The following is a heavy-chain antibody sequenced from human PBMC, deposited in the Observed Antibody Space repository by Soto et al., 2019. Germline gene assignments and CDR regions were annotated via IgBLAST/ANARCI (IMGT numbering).Heavy chain of an antibody. CDR1: GGTFSSYA. Sequence: QVQLVQSGAEVKKPGSSVKVSCKASGGTFSSYAISWVRQAPGQGLEWMGGIIPIFGTANYAQKFQGRVTITADEPTSTAYMELSSLRSEDTAVYYCARQTYYYDSSGRFFDYWGQGTLVTVSS. J-gene: IGHJ4*02. CDR2: IIPIFGTA. D-gene: IGHD3-22*01. V-gene: IGHV1-69*01. CDR3: ARQTYYYDSSGRFFDY.